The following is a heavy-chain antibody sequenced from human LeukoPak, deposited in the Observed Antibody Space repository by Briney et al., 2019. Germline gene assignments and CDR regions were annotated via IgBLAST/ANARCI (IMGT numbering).Heavy chain of an antibody. Sequence: SETLSLTCTVSGGSISSYYWSWIRQPAGKGLEWIGRIYTSGSTNYNPSLKSRVTMSVDTSKNQFSLKLSSVTAADTAVYYCARLDSSGYSAFDLHFDYWGQGTLVTVSS. CDR2: IYTSGST. D-gene: IGHD3-22*01. J-gene: IGHJ4*02. CDR1: GGSISSYY. CDR3: ARLDSSGYSAFDLHFDY. V-gene: IGHV4-4*07.